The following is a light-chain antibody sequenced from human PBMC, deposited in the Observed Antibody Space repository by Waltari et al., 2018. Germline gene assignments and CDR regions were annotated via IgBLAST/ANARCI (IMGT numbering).Light chain of an antibody. V-gene: IGKV3-15*01. CDR1: QGTGSS. Sequence: ETVVPQSPAPLSMSPGERATLSCRTSQGTGSSLAWYQQRPGQAPRLLIYRASTRATGIPDRFSGSGSETEFTLTISSLQSEDIAVYYCQQYNNWPPGTFGQGTKVEI. J-gene: IGKJ1*01. CDR3: QQYNNWPPGT. CDR2: RAS.